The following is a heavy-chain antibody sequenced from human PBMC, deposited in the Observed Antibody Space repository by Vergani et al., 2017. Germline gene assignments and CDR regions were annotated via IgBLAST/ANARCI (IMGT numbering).Heavy chain of an antibody. CDR2: IVVGSGNT. CDR3: AADSDSSGYRDAFDI. V-gene: IGHV1-58*01. Sequence: QMQLVQSGPEVKKPGTSVKVSCKASGFTFTSSAVQWVRQARGQRLEWIGWIVVGSGNTNYAKKFQERVTISRDMSTSTAYMELSSLGSEDTAVYYCAADSDSSGYRDAFDIWGQGTMVTVSS. D-gene: IGHD3-22*01. CDR1: GFTFTSSA. J-gene: IGHJ3*02.